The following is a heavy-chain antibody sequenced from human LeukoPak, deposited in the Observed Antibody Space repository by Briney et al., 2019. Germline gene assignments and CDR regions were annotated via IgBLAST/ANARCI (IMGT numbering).Heavy chain of an antibody. CDR2: IYYSGST. CDR1: GGSISSYY. D-gene: IGHD6-19*01. CDR3: ARQGIAVAETFDY. V-gene: IGHV4-59*04. Sequence: SETLSLTCTVSGGSISSYYWSWLRQPPGKGLEWIGHIYYSGSTYYNPSLKSRVTISVDTSKNQFSLKLTSVTAADTAVYFCARQGIAVAETFDYWGQGTLVTVSS. J-gene: IGHJ4*02.